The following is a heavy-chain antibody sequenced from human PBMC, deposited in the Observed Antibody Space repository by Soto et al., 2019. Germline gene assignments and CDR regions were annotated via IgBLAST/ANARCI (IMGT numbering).Heavy chain of an antibody. CDR1: GYSFTSYW. CDR3: ARHGPDYYDSSGQNDAFDI. CDR2: IYPGDSDT. D-gene: IGHD3-22*01. Sequence: GESLKISCRGSGYSFTSYWIGLVRQMPGKGLEWMGIIYPGDSDTRYSPSFQGQVTISADKSISTAYLQWSSLKASDTAMYYCARHGPDYYDSSGQNDAFDIWGQGTMVTVSS. V-gene: IGHV5-51*01. J-gene: IGHJ3*02.